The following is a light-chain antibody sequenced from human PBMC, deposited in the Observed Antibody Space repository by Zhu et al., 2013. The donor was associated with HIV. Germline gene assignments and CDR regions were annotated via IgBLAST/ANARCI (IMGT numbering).Light chain of an antibody. CDR2: GAS. Sequence: EIVLTQSPGTLSVSPGERATLSCRVSQSVSSRYLAWYQQKPGQAPRLLIYGASSRATGIPDRFSGSGSGTDFTLTISRLEPEDFAVYYCQQYGNSPWTFGRGTKVEIK. CDR1: QSVSSRY. CDR3: QQYGNSPWT. V-gene: IGKV3-20*01. J-gene: IGKJ1*01.